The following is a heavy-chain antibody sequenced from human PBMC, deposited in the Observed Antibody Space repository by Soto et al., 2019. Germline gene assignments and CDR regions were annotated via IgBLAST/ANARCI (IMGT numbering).Heavy chain of an antibody. D-gene: IGHD3-22*01. CDR2: ISWNSGII. CDR1: GFRFDGYA. V-gene: IGHV3-9*01. Sequence: GGSLRLSCAVSGFRFDGYAMHWVRQDPGKGLEWVSGISWNSGIIGYADSVKGRFTISRDNAENSLYLHMNSLRVEDTALYYCAKDYYSDSNGXHXDYWGQGT. CDR3: AKDYYSDSNGXHXDY. J-gene: IGHJ4*02.